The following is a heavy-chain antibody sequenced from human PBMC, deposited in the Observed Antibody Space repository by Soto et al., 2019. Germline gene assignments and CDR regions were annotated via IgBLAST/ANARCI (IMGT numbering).Heavy chain of an antibody. V-gene: IGHV3-23*01. CDR2: ISGSGGST. J-gene: IGHJ5*02. Sequence: GGSLRLSCAASGFTFSSYAMSWVRQAPGKGLEWVSAISGSGGSTYYADSVKGRFTISRDNSKNTLYLQMNSLRAEDTAVYYCAKDGDQHDFWSGYYTLNWFDPWGQGTLVTVSS. CDR3: AKDGDQHDFWSGYYTLNWFDP. D-gene: IGHD3-3*01. CDR1: GFTFSSYA.